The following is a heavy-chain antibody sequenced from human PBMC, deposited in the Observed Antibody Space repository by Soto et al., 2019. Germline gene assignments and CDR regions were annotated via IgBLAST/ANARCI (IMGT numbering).Heavy chain of an antibody. Sequence: ASVKVSCKASGYTFTGYYMHWVRQAPGQGLEWMGWINPNSGGTNYAQKLQGRVTMTRDTSISTAYMELSRLRSDDTAVYYCAREDLEGPYEFWSEPSLKYSGSCYPFYYDGIDVWGQGTTVTVSS. D-gene: IGHD3-3*01. J-gene: IGHJ6*02. CDR1: GYTFTGYY. V-gene: IGHV1-2*02. CDR3: AREDLEGPYEFWSEPSLKYSGSCYPFYYDGIDV. CDR2: INPNSGGT.